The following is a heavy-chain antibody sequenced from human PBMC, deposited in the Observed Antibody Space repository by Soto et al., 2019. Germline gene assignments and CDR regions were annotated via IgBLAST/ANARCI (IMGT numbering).Heavy chain of an antibody. J-gene: IGHJ5*02. CDR1: GFTFSTHG. CDR2: ISHDGSKK. V-gene: IGHV3-30*18. D-gene: IGHD3-3*01. CDR3: AKDKGPYYDFWSGQRWFDP. Sequence: HPGGSLRLSCAASGFTFSTHGMHWVRQAPGKGPEWVAVISHDGSKKYYVESVEGRFSISRDNSKSIVHLQMNNVRTEDTAVYYCAKDKGPYYDFWSGQRWFDPWGQGTLV.